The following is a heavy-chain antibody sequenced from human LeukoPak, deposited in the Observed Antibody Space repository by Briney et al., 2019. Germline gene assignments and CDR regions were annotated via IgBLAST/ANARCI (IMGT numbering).Heavy chain of an antibody. D-gene: IGHD3-16*02. V-gene: IGHV5-51*01. CDR3: ASLSLAAYRYDCYMDV. CDR2: IYPADSDI. CDR1: GYNFTTYW. J-gene: IGHJ6*03. Sequence: GESLKISCKGSGYNFTTYWIGWVRQMPGKGLEWMGIIYPADSDIRYSPSFQGQVTISADKSINTAYLQWSSLKASDTAIYYCASLSLAAYRYDCYMDVWGKGTTVTVSS.